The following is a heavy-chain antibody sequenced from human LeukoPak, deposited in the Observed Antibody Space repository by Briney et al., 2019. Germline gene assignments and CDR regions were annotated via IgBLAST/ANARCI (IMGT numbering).Heavy chain of an antibody. Sequence: GGSLRLSCAASGFTFSSYAMSWVRQAPGKGLEWVSAVSGSGGSTYYADSVKGRFTISRDNSKNTPYLQMNSLRAEDTAVYYCAKRSSGGLPYCGGDCYLGIYFDYWGQGTLVTVSS. CDR3: AKRSSGGLPYCGGDCYLGIYFDY. V-gene: IGHV3-23*01. CDR2: VSGSGGST. CDR1: GFTFSSYA. D-gene: IGHD2-21*02. J-gene: IGHJ4*02.